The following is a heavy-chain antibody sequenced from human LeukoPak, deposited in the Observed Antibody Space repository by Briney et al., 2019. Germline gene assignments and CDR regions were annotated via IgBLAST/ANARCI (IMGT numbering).Heavy chain of an antibody. D-gene: IGHD3-10*01. CDR1: GGSISSGSYY. J-gene: IGHJ5*02. CDR3: ARERQYSMVRGVINWFDL. V-gene: IGHV4-61*02. Sequence: SETLSLTCTVSGGSISSGSYYWSWIRQPAGKGLEWIGRIYTSGSTNYNPSFKSRVTISVDTSKNQFSLKLSSVTAADTAVYYCARERQYSMVRGVINWFDLWGQGTLVTVSS. CDR2: IYTSGST.